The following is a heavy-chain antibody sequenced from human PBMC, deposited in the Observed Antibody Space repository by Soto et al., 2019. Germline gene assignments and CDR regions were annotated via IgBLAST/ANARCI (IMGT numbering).Heavy chain of an antibody. D-gene: IGHD1-26*01. Sequence: GGSLRLSCAASGFTFSSYAMHWVRQAPGKGLEWVAVISYDGSNKYYTDSVKGRFTISRDNSKNTLYLQMNRMRAEDKDTYYCYSTISTLDPLDVSGSYTPYFDYWGQGTLVTVSS. CDR1: GFTFSSYA. CDR3: YSTISTLDPLDVSGSYTPYFDY. V-gene: IGHV3-30-3*01. CDR2: ISYDGSNK. J-gene: IGHJ4*02.